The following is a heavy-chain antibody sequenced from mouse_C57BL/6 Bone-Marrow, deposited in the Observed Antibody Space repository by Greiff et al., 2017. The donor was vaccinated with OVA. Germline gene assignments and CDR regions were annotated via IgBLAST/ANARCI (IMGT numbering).Heavy chain of an antibody. CDR2: IYYSGTI. Sequence: DVKLQESGPGLVKPSQTVFLTCTVTGISITTGNYRWSWIRQFPGNKLEWIGYIYYSGTITYNPSLTSRTTITRDTPKNQFFLEMNSLTAEDTATYYCARNWDDYFDYWGQGTTLTVSS. CDR3: ARNWDDYFDY. V-gene: IGHV3-5*01. CDR1: GISITTGNYR. D-gene: IGHD4-1*01. J-gene: IGHJ2*01.